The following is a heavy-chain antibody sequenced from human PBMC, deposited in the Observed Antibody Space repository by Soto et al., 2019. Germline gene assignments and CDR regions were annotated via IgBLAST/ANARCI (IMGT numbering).Heavy chain of an antibody. J-gene: IGHJ4*02. CDR2: IYYSGST. D-gene: IGHD2-8*01. CDR3: ARDRGGYAILVY. Sequence: SETLSLTCTVSGGSISSYYWSWIRQPPGKGLERIGYIYYSGSTKYNPSLKSRVTISVDTSRNKLYMKMSSVTAADMSLYYCARDRGGYAILVYWGQGTLVTVSS. V-gene: IGHV4-59*01. CDR1: GGSISSYY.